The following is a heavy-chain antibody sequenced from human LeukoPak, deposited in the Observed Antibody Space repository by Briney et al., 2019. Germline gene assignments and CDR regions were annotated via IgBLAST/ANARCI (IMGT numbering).Heavy chain of an antibody. CDR3: ARERSTISRTPDY. J-gene: IGHJ4*02. D-gene: IGHD3-3*01. V-gene: IGHV3-23*01. CDR1: GFTFDSYA. Sequence: GGSLRLSCAASGFTFDSYAMTWVRQAPGKGLEWVSSISATGGKTYYADSVKGRFTISRDNSNNTVFLQMSSLRAEDTAVYYCARERSTISRTPDYWGQGTLVTVSS. CDR2: ISATGGKT.